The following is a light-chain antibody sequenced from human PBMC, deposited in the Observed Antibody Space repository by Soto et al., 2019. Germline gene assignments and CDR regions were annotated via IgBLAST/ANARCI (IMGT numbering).Light chain of an antibody. V-gene: IGKV3D-15*01. CDR1: QSVSSN. CDR3: QQYHNWPIT. Sequence: EIVMTQSPATLSVSPWERATFSCWASQSVSSNLAWYQQKPGQAPRLLIYDASTRATGIPARFSGSGSGTDFTLTISGLQSEDFAVYSCQQYHNWPITFGQGTRLRL. J-gene: IGKJ5*01. CDR2: DAS.